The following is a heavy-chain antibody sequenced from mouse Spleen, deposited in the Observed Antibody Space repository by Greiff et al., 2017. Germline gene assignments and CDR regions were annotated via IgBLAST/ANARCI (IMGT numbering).Heavy chain of an antibody. V-gene: IGHV5-17*01. Sequence: EVNVVESGGGLVKPGGSLKLSCAASGFTFSDYGMHWVRQAPEKGLEWVAYISSGSSTIYYADTVKGRFTISRDNAKNTLFLQMTSLRSEDTAMYYCARGYYGSSPFFAYWGQGTLVTVSA. CDR2: ISSGSSTI. J-gene: IGHJ3*01. CDR1: GFTFSDYG. D-gene: IGHD1-1*01. CDR3: ARGYYGSSPFFAY.